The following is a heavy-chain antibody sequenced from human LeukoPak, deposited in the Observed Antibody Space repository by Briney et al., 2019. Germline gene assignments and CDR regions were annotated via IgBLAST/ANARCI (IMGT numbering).Heavy chain of an antibody. Sequence: SETLSLTCAVYGGSFSGYYWSWIRQPPGKGLEWIGEISHSGSTNYNPSLKSRVTISVDTSKNQFSLKLSSVTAADTAVYYCARGKARTSCYRYWGQGTLVTVSS. CDR2: ISHSGST. CDR1: GGSFSGYY. V-gene: IGHV4-34*01. D-gene: IGHD2-2*02. J-gene: IGHJ4*02. CDR3: ARGKARTSCYRY.